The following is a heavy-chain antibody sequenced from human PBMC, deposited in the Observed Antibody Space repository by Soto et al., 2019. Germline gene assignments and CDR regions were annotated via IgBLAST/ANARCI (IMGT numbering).Heavy chain of an antibody. CDR1: GFTFSSHA. CDR2: ISYDGNNK. J-gene: IGHJ2*01. Sequence: QVQLVESGGGVVQPGRSLRLSCAASGFTFSSHAIHWVRQAPGKGLEWVAVISYDGNNKYYADSVKGRFTISRDNSKNTLDLRMNSLRAEDTAVDYCARGLLPAAKPAGWYFDLWGRGTLVTVSS. CDR3: ARGLLPAAKPAGWYFDL. D-gene: IGHD2-2*01. V-gene: IGHV3-30-3*01.